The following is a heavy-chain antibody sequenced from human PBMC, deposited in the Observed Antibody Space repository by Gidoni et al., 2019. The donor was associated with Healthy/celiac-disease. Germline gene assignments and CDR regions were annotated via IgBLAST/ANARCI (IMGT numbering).Heavy chain of an antibody. D-gene: IGHD5-18*01. CDR3: ARQAVDTAVVYFDY. V-gene: IGHV4-39*01. Sequence: QLQLQESGPGLVKPSETLSLTCTVSVGSISSSSYYWGWIRQPPGKGLEWIGSIYYSGSTYYNPSLKSRVTISVDTSKNQFSLKLSSVTAADTAVYYCARQAVDTAVVYFDYWGQGTLVTVSS. CDR2: IYYSGST. J-gene: IGHJ4*02. CDR1: VGSISSSSYY.